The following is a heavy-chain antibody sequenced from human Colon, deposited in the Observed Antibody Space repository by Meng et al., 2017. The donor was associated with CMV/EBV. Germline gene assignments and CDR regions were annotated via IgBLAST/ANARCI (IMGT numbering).Heavy chain of an antibody. D-gene: IGHD2-15*01. V-gene: IGHV3-23*01. J-gene: IGHJ4*02. CDR1: GFTLKTYM. CDR2: LGGSGGIT. CDR3: ARDPIAHAGSYFDS. Sequence: GGSLRLSCVASGFTLKTYMMTWVRQAPGKGLEWVAGLGGSGGITLYADSVKGRFTISRNFSKNTLYLQMTGLSADDSALYFCARDPIAHAGSYFDSWGQGTLVTVSS.